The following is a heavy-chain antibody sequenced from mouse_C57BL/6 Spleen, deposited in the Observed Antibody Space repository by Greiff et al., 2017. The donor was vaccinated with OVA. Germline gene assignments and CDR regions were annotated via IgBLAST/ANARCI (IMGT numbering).Heavy chain of an antibody. CDR3: TLYGYDGGWYFDV. V-gene: IGHV5-9-1*02. Sequence: EVKLVESGAGLVKPGGSLKLSCAASGFTFSSYAMSWVRQTPEKRLEWVAYISSGGDYIYYADTVKGRFTISRDNARNTLYLQMSSLKSEDTAMYYCTLYGYDGGWYFDVWGTGTTVTVSS. D-gene: IGHD2-2*01. J-gene: IGHJ1*03. CDR2: ISSGGDYI. CDR1: GFTFSSYA.